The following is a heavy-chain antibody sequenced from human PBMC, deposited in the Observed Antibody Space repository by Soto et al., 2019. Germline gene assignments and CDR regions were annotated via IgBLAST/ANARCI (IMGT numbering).Heavy chain of an antibody. Sequence: ASVKVSCKASGGTFSSYAISWVRQAPGQGLGWMGWISPLKGNTKYAQKVQGRVSVTTDTSTNTVYMELSGLRYDDTALYYCARSGEHPFDFWGQGTLVTVSS. V-gene: IGHV1-18*01. D-gene: IGHD6-25*01. CDR3: ARSGEHPFDF. CDR1: GGTFSSYA. CDR2: ISPLKGNT. J-gene: IGHJ4*02.